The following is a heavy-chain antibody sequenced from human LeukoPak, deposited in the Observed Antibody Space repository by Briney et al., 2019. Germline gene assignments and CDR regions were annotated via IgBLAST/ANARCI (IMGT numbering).Heavy chain of an antibody. D-gene: IGHD2/OR15-2a*01. Sequence: SETLSLTCTVSGGSISSYYWSWIRQPPGKGLVWIGYIYYSGSTNYNPSLKSRVTISVDTSKNQFSLKLSSVTAADTAVYYCARASFGDPGYMDVWGKGTTVTISS. V-gene: IGHV4-59*01. CDR3: ARASFGDPGYMDV. CDR2: IYYSGST. J-gene: IGHJ6*03. CDR1: GGSISSYY.